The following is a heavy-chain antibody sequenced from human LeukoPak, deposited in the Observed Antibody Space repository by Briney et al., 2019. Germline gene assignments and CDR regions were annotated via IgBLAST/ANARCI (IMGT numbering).Heavy chain of an antibody. D-gene: IGHD3-10*01. CDR3: TRESSYAFDI. CDR1: GISFTKAW. V-gene: IGHV3-69-1*01. J-gene: IGHJ3*02. CDR2: ISSSSII. Sequence: GGSLRLSCVASGISFTKAWMNWVRQAPGEGLEWLSYISSSSIIHYADSVKGRFTISRDNAKNSLYLQMNSLRDEDTAVYYCTRESSYAFDIWGQGTMVTVSS.